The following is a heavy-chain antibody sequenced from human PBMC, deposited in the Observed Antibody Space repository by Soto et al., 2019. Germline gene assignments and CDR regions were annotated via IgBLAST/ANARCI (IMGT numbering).Heavy chain of an antibody. Sequence: SETLSLTCTVSGGSISSGDYYWRWIRQPPGKGLEWSGYIYYSRSTYYNPSLKSRVTISVDTSKNQFSLKLSSVTAADTAVYYCARSLPEDGYTYYFDYWGQGTLVT. CDR3: ARSLPEDGYTYYFDY. D-gene: IGHD5-12*01. J-gene: IGHJ4*02. CDR2: IYYSRST. V-gene: IGHV4-30-4*01. CDR1: GGSISSGDYY.